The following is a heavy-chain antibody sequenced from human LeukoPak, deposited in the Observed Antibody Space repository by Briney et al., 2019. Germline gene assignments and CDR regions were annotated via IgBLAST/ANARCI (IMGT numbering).Heavy chain of an antibody. CDR3: TRHAGIAAAGTVY. CDR1: GFTFSGSA. J-gene: IGHJ4*02. Sequence: PGGSLRLSCAASGFTFSGSAMHWVRQASGEGLEWVGRIRSKANSYATAYAASVKGRFTISRDDSKNTAYLQMNSLKTEDTAVYYCTRHAGIAAAGTVYWGQGTLVTVSS. V-gene: IGHV3-73*01. CDR2: IRSKANSYAT. D-gene: IGHD6-13*01.